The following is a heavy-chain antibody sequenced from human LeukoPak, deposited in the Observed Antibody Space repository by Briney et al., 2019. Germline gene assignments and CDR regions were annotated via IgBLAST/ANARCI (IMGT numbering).Heavy chain of an antibody. J-gene: IGHJ4*02. Sequence: SETLSLTCTVSGGSISSYYWSWIRQPPGKGLEWIGYIYYSGSTNYNPSLKSRVTISVDTSKTQFSLKLSSVTAADTAVYYCARVACSGGSCYAGASYYFDYWGQGTLVTVSS. CDR3: ARVACSGGSCYAGASYYFDY. V-gene: IGHV4-59*01. D-gene: IGHD2-15*01. CDR1: GGSISSYY. CDR2: IYYSGST.